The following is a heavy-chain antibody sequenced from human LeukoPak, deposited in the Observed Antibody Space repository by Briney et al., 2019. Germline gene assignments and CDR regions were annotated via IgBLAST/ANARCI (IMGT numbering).Heavy chain of an antibody. D-gene: IGHD2-15*01. J-gene: IGHJ5*02. CDR1: GGSISSGDYY. Sequence: SQTLSLTCTVSGGSISSGDYYWSWIRQPPGKGLEWIGYIYYSGSTYYNPSLKSRVTISVDTSKNQFSLKLSSVTAADTAVYYCARRGNGYCSGGSCPNWFDPWGQGTLVTVSS. CDR2: IYYSGST. V-gene: IGHV4-30-4*01. CDR3: ARRGNGYCSGGSCPNWFDP.